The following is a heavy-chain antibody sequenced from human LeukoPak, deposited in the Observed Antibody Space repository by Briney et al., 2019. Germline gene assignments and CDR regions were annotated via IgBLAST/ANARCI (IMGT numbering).Heavy chain of an antibody. V-gene: IGHV3-30*02. Sequence: GGSLRLSCAASGFTFSSYGMHWVRQAPGKGLEWVAFIRYDGSNKYYADSVKGRFTISRDNSKNTLYLQMNSLRAEDTAVYYCAKDGSGPLEWSRIGGGWFDPWGQGTLVTVSS. CDR2: IRYDGSNK. CDR3: AKDGSGPLEWSRIGGGWFDP. CDR1: GFTFSSYG. D-gene: IGHD3-3*01. J-gene: IGHJ5*02.